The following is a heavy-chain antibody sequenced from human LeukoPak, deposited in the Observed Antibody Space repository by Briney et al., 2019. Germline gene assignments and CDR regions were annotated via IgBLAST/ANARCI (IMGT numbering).Heavy chain of an antibody. J-gene: IGHJ4*02. D-gene: IGHD3-22*01. CDR1: GFTFSSYS. Sequence: GGSLRLSCAASGFTFSSYSMNWVRQAPGKGLEWVSYISSSSSTIYYADSVKGRFTISRDNAKNSLYLQMNSLRAEDTAVYYCARSPRTYYYDSSGYYRYWGQGTLVTVSS. V-gene: IGHV3-48*01. CDR2: ISSSSSTI. CDR3: ARSPRTYYYDSSGYYRY.